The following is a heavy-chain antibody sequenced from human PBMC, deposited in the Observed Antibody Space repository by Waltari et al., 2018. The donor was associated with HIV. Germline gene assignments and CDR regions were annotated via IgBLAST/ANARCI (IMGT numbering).Heavy chain of an antibody. D-gene: IGHD3-22*01. Sequence: EVHLLESGGGLVQPGGSLRLSCAASGFTFSNFAPNWVRQAPGKGLEWVSAISGSGGGRYYADSVKGRLTISRDNSKKTLYLQMNSLRAEDTAVYYCAKDYDSSGFYYFDYWGQGTLVTVSS. CDR2: ISGSGGGR. V-gene: IGHV3-23*01. J-gene: IGHJ4*02. CDR1: GFTFSNFA. CDR3: AKDYDSSGFYYFDY.